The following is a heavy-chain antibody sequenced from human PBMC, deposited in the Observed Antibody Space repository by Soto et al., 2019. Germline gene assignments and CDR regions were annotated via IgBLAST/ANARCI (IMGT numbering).Heavy chain of an antibody. CDR1: GHTFTGYY. V-gene: IGHV1-2*04. J-gene: IGHJ3*02. D-gene: IGHD3-3*01. CDR2: INPNSGGT. CDR3: ARDGAVIPEPGNTFEI. Sequence: GASVKVSCKASGHTFTGYYMHWVRQAPGQGLEWMGWINPNSGGTNYAQTFQGWVTMTRDTSISTAYMELSRLRSDDTAVYYCARDGAVIPEPGNTFEIWGKGTMVT.